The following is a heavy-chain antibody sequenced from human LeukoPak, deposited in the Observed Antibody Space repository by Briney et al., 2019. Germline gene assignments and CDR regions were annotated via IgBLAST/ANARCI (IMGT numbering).Heavy chain of an antibody. V-gene: IGHV4-59*01. CDR1: GGSISSYY. J-gene: IGHJ4*02. CDR3: ARAGGSGSYWGVYFDY. Sequence: SETLSLTCTVSGGSISSYYWSWIRQPPGKGLGWIGYIYYSGSTNYNPSLESRVTISVDTSKNQFSLKLSSVTAADTAVYYCARAGGSGSYWGVYFDYWGQGTLVTVSS. D-gene: IGHD3-10*01. CDR2: IYYSGST.